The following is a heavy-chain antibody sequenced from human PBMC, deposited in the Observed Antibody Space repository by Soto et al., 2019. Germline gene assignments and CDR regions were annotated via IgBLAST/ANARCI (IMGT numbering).Heavy chain of an antibody. CDR2: IYRDDDK. D-gene: IGHD1-26*01. V-gene: IGHV2-5*02. CDR1: GFSLTINGVG. J-gene: IGHJ4*02. CDR3: AHTVARGAYWETFDY. Sequence: QITLKESGPPLVKPTQTLTLTCTDSGFSLTINGVGVGWFRQPPGNALEWLSLIYRDDDKRYRPSLQSRVTVTRDNTKNLVVLTMTNMDPVDTATYYCAHTVARGAYWETFDYWGQGTLVTVSS.